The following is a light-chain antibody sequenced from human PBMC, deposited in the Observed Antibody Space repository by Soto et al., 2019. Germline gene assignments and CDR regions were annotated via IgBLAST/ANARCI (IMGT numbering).Light chain of an antibody. V-gene: IGKV3-20*01. Sequence: EIVLTQSPGTLSLSPGERATLSCRASQSVSSSYLAWYQQKPGQAPRLLIYGTSSRATAIPDRFSGSGSGTDFTLTISRLAPEDFAVYYCQQYGSSSWTFGQGTKVEI. J-gene: IGKJ1*01. CDR1: QSVSSSY. CDR2: GTS. CDR3: QQYGSSSWT.